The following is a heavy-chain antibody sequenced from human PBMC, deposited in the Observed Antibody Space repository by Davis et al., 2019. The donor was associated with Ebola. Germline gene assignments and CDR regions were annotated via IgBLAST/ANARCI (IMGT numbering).Heavy chain of an antibody. Sequence: GGSLRLSCAASGFTFDDYAMHWVRQAPGKGLEWVSGINWNSGNTGYADSVKGRFTISRDNAKNSLYLQMNSLRAEDTAFYYCAKDRGYNYYDSSGFDYWGQGTLVTVSS. J-gene: IGHJ4*02. CDR2: INWNSGNT. CDR1: GFTFDDYA. V-gene: IGHV3-9*01. D-gene: IGHD3-22*01. CDR3: AKDRGYNYYDSSGFDY.